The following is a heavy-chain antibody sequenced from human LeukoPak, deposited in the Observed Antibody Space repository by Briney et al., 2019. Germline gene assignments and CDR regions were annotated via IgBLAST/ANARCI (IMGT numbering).Heavy chain of an antibody. V-gene: IGHV1-8*01. Sequence: ASVKVSCKASGYTFTSYDINWVRQATGQGLEWMGWMNPNSGNTGYAQKFQGRVTMTRNTSISTAYMELSSLKASDTAMYYCARHFWSDRGYYYGMDVWGQGTTVTVFS. CDR3: ARHFWSDRGYYYGMDV. CDR2: MNPNSGNT. CDR1: GYTFTSYD. D-gene: IGHD3/OR15-3a*01. J-gene: IGHJ6*02.